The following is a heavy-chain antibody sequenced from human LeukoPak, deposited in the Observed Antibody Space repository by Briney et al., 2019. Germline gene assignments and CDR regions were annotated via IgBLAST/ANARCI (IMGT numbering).Heavy chain of an antibody. CDR3: ARRVAAAAYNWFDP. V-gene: IGHV1-69*04. CDR1: GGTFSSYA. D-gene: IGHD6-13*01. CDR2: IIPILGIA. Sequence: SVKVSCKASGGTFSSYAISWVRQAPGQGLEWMGRIIPILGIANYAQKFQGRVTITADKSMSTAYMELSSLRSEDTAVYYCARRVAAAAYNWFDPWGQGTLVTVSS. J-gene: IGHJ5*02.